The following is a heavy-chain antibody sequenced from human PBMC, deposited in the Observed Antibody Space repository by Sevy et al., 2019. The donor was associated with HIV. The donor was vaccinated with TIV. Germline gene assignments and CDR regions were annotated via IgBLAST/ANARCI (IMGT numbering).Heavy chain of an antibody. CDR2: IYHSGST. Sequence: SETLSLTCAVSGYXISSGYYWGWIRQPPGKGLEWIGSIYHSGSTYYNPSLKSRVTISVDTSKNQFSLKLSSVTAADTAVYYCARIYGSYLGLDXXGQGTLVTVSS. J-gene: IGHJ4*02. CDR1: GYXISSGYY. D-gene: IGHD1-26*01. CDR3: ARIYGSYLGLDX. V-gene: IGHV4-38-2*01.